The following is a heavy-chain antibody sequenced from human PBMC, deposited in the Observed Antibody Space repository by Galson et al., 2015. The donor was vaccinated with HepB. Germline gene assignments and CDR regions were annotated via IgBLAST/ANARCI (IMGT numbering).Heavy chain of an antibody. CDR3: AKFGLATVDYYYGMDV. J-gene: IGHJ6*02. CDR1: GFAFDNFA. V-gene: IGHV3-23*01. CDR2: IRGNGGAT. Sequence: SLRLSCAASGFAFDNFAMSWVRQAPGKGLEWVSAIRGNGGATYYADSVKGRFTVSRDNTKNTLFLQMSALRADDTAVYYCAKFGLATVDYYYGMDVWGQGTTVTVSS. D-gene: IGHD6-25*01.